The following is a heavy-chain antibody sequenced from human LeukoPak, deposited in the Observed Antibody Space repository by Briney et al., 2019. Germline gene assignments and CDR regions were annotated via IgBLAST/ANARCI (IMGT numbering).Heavy chain of an antibody. Sequence: AGGSLRLSCAASGFTVSSNYMGWVRQAPGKGMEGVSVIYSDGSTYYEDSVKGRFTISRDSSKNTLYLQMNSLRAEDTAVYYCARRVSGCSGGSCLYYFDYWGQGTLVTVSS. CDR3: ARRVSGCSGGSCLYYFDY. CDR1: GFTVSSNY. J-gene: IGHJ4*02. D-gene: IGHD2-15*01. V-gene: IGHV3-53*01. CDR2: IYSDGST.